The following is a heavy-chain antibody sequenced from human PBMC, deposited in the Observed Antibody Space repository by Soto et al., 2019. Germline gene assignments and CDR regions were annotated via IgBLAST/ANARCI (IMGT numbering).Heavy chain of an antibody. Sequence: SETLSLTCTVSGGSISSGDYNWSWIRQPPGKGLECVGYVVYSGTTHYNPSLKSRLSISLDTSKNLFSLRLTSVTAADTAVYYGARDNWGLPLEIWGHASMVT. CDR2: VVYSGTT. D-gene: IGHD7-27*01. J-gene: IGHJ3*02. CDR3: ARDNWGLPLEI. V-gene: IGHV4-30-4*01. CDR1: GGSISSGDYN.